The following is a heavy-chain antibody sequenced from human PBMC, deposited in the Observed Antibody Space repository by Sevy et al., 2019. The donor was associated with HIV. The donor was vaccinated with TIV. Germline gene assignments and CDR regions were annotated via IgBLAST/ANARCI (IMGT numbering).Heavy chain of an antibody. V-gene: IGHV3-30*03. J-gene: IGHJ4*02. CDR1: GFTFNSYG. CDR3: ATCYGSPFCDY. D-gene: IGHD4-17*01. CDR2: ISSDGNDQ. Sequence: GGSLRLSCAASGFTFNSYGMHWVRQAPGKGPEWVAVISSDGNDQYYADSVKGRFTISRDNSKNTLYLQVNGLRVEDTAVYYCATCYGSPFCDYWGQGTLVTVSS.